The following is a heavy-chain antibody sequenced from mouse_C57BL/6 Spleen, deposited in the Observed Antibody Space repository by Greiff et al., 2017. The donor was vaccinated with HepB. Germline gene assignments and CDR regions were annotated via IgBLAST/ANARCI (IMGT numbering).Heavy chain of an antibody. Sequence: DVKLQESGGGLVKPGGSLKLSCAASGFTFSSYAMSWVRQTPEKRLEWVATISDGGSYTYYPDNVKGRFTISRDNAKNNLYLQMSHLKSEDTAMYYCARDGYYGSFYAMDYWGQGTSVTVSS. J-gene: IGHJ4*01. CDR1: GFTFSSYA. CDR2: ISDGGSYT. D-gene: IGHD1-1*01. CDR3: ARDGYYGSFYAMDY. V-gene: IGHV5-4*01.